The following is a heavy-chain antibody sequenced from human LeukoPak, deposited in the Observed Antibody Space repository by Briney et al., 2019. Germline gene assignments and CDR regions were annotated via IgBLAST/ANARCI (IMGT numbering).Heavy chain of an antibody. CDR2: ISYDGSNK. CDR1: GFTFSSYA. D-gene: IGHD2-21*01. V-gene: IGHV3-30-3*01. J-gene: IGHJ4*02. Sequence: QPGRSLRLSCAASGFTFSSYAMHWVRQAPGKGLEWVAVISYDGSNKYYADSVKGRFTISRDNSKNTLYLQMNSLRAEDTAVYYCAREHIYSWGQGTLVTVSS. CDR3: AREHIYS.